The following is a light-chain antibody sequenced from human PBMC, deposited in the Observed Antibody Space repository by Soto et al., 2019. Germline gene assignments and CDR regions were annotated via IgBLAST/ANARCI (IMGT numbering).Light chain of an antibody. Sequence: EVVLTQSPGTLSLSPGERATLSCRASQSVSSSYFAWYQQKPGQAPRLLIYGASSRATGIPDRFSGSGSGTDFTLTISRLEPEDFAVYYCQQYDNSPLTFGGGTKVDIK. CDR2: GAS. V-gene: IGKV3-20*01. CDR1: QSVSSSY. CDR3: QQYDNSPLT. J-gene: IGKJ4*01.